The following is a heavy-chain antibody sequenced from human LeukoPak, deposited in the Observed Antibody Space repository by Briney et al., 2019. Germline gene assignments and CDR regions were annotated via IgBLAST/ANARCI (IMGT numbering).Heavy chain of an antibody. CDR3: ARGESQGSSWPHYYYYGMDV. D-gene: IGHD6-13*01. Sequence: PSETLSLTCTVSGGSISSSSYYWGWIRQPPGKGLEWIGSIYYSGSTYYNPSLKSRVTISVDTSKNQFSLKLSSVTAADTAVYYCARGESQGSSWPHYYYYGMDVWGQGTTVTVSS. CDR2: IYYSGST. J-gene: IGHJ6*02. V-gene: IGHV4-39*07. CDR1: GGSISSSSYY.